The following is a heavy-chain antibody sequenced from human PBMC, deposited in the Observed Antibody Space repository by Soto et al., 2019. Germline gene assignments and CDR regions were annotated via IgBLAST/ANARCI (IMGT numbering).Heavy chain of an antibody. CDR2: ISSSSSYI. CDR3: ARDRVRNYYDSSGYYSYYYYGMDV. Sequence: PGGSLRLSCAASGFTFSSYSMNWVRQAPGKGLEWVSSISSSSSYIYYADSVKGRFTISRDNAKNSLYLQMNSLRAEDTAVYYCARDRVRNYYDSSGYYSYYYYGMDVWGQGTTVTVSS. D-gene: IGHD3-22*01. CDR1: GFTFSSYS. V-gene: IGHV3-21*01. J-gene: IGHJ6*02.